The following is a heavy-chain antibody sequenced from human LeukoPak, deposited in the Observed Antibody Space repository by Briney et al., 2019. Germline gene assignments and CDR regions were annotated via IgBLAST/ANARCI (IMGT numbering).Heavy chain of an antibody. V-gene: IGHV3-7*01. Sequence: GGSLRLSCAVSGFPLSDAWMTWVRQAPGKGLEWVANIKEDGSDKYYVDSVKGRFTISRDNAKNSLYLQMNNLRAEDTAVYYCARDVGYFRFDYWGQGTLVTVSS. D-gene: IGHD5-18*01. CDR3: ARDVGYFRFDY. CDR2: IKEDGSDK. CDR1: GFPLSDAW. J-gene: IGHJ4*02.